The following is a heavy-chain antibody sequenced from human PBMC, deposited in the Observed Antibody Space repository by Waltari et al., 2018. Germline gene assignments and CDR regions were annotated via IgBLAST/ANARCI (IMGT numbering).Heavy chain of an antibody. CDR3: ARGESPTHPAYCGGDCYWDAFDI. J-gene: IGHJ3*02. Sequence: QVQLQESGPGLVKPSQTLSLTCTVSGGSISSGDYYWSWIRQPPGKGLEWIGYIYYSGSTYYNPSLKSRVTISVDTSKNQFSLKLSSVTAADTAVYYCARGESPTHPAYCGGDCYWDAFDIWGQGTMVTVSS. V-gene: IGHV4-30-4*08. CDR1: GGSISSGDYY. D-gene: IGHD2-21*01. CDR2: IYYSGST.